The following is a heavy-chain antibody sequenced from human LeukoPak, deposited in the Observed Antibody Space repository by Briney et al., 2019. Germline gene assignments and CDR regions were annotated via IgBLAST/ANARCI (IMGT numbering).Heavy chain of an antibody. J-gene: IGHJ4*02. Sequence: GGSLRLSCAASGFTFSTYSMNWVRQAPGTGLEWVSSMSSTGTYIYYADSVKGRFTISRDNAKNSLYLQMNSLRAEDTAVYYCARAPSAATLFDYWGQGSLVTVSS. V-gene: IGHV3-21*04. CDR3: ARAPSAATLFDY. CDR1: GFTFSTYS. CDR2: MSSTGTYI. D-gene: IGHD2-15*01.